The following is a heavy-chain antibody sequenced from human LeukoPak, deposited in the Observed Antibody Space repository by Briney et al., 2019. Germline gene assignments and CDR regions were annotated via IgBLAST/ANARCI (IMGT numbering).Heavy chain of an antibody. D-gene: IGHD6-13*01. J-gene: IGHJ4*02. CDR3: TRDWVGELEYSSSWYAY. V-gene: IGHV1-18*01. CDR1: GYTFTSYG. Sequence: ASVKVSCKASGYTFTSYGISWVRQAPGQGLEWMGWISAYNGNTNYAQKLQGRVTMTTDTSTSTAYMELRSLRSDDTAVYYCTRDWVGELEYSSSWYAYWGQGTLVTVSS. CDR2: ISAYNGNT.